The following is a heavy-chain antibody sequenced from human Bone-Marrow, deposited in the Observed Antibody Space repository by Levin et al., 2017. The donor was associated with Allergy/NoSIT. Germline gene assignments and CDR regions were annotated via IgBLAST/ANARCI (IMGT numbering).Heavy chain of an antibody. D-gene: IGHD2-21*01. CDR3: VREVSSTHGMDV. CDR1: GGSVSSSSYY. CDR2: IYYTGNT. J-gene: IGHJ6*02. Sequence: GSLRLSCTASGGSVSSSSYYWGWIRQSPGKGLEWIGSIYYTGNTFYNPSLKSRVTTSIDTSKNQLSLKVKSVTAADTAVYYCVREVSSTHGMDVWGQGTTVTVS. V-gene: IGHV4-39*07.